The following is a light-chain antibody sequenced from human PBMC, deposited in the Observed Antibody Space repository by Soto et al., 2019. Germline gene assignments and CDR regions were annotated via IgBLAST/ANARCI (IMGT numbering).Light chain of an antibody. Sequence: DIQMTQSPSSLSAYVGDRVPITCRASPGIRNFLGWHQQKLGKVPKLLIYTASTLQSGVPSRFSGSGSATDFTLTITSLQTEDVATYYCQKYNSDPWTFGQGTKVEIK. V-gene: IGKV1-27*01. J-gene: IGKJ1*01. CDR1: PGIRNF. CDR2: TAS. CDR3: QKYNSDPWT.